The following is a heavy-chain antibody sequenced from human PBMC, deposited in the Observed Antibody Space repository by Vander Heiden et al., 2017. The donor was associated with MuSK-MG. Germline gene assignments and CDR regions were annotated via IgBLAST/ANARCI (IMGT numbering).Heavy chain of an antibody. Sequence: QVQLVESGGGVVQPGRSLRLSCAASGFTFSSYAMHWVRQAPGKGLEWVAVISYDGSNKYYADSVKGRFTISRDNSKNTLYLQMNSLRAEDTAVYYCARDFPVGWLRGSDAFDIWGQGTMVTVSS. D-gene: IGHD5-12*01. CDR2: ISYDGSNK. V-gene: IGHV3-30*04. J-gene: IGHJ3*02. CDR1: GFTFSSYA. CDR3: ARDFPVGWLRGSDAFDI.